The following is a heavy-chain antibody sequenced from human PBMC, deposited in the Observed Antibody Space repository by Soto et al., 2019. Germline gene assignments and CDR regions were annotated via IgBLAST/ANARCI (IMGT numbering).Heavy chain of an antibody. J-gene: IGHJ4*02. CDR3: ARGQSLVAAIDYFDY. Sequence: QPQLQESGSGLVKPSQTLSLTCSVSGASVSSAGYSWSWIRQPPGKGLEWIGYIYRSGRTYDSVSTSYNPSLKNRVTISVDRSNYQFSLNLISVTAADTAVYFCARGQSLVAAIDYFDYWGQGTLVTVSS. CDR1: GASVSSAGYS. D-gene: IGHD5-12*01. V-gene: IGHV4-30-2*01. CDR2: IYRSGRT.